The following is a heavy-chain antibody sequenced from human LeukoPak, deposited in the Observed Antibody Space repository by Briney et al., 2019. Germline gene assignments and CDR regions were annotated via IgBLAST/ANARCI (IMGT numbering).Heavy chain of an antibody. D-gene: IGHD6-13*01. CDR2: SYTSGST. Sequence: PSETLSLTCTVSGGSISSYYWSWIRQPAGKGLEWIGRSYTSGSTNYNPSLKSRVTMSVDTSKNQFSLKLSSVTAADTAVYYCARDRVAAARPSPFDIWGQGTMVTVSS. CDR3: ARDRVAAARPSPFDI. J-gene: IGHJ3*02. V-gene: IGHV4-4*07. CDR1: GGSISSYY.